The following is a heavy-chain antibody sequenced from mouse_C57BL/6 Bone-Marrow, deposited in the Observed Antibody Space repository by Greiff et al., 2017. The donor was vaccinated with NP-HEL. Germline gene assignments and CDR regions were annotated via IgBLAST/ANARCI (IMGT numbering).Heavy chain of an antibody. CDR2: IYWDDDK. D-gene: IGHD4-1*01. V-gene: IGHV8-12*01. CDR1: GFSLSTSGMG. J-gene: IGHJ1*03. CDR3: ARKNWDGWYFDV. Sequence: ESGPGILQSSQTLSLTCSFSGFSLSTSGMGVSWIRQPSGKGLEWLAHIYWDDDKRYNPSLKSRLTISKDTSRNQVFLKITSVDTADTATYYCARKNWDGWYFDVWGTGTTVTVSS.